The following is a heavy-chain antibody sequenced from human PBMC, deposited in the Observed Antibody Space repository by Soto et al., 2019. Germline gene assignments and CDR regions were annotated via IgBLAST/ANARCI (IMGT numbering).Heavy chain of an antibody. CDR2: IYYSGST. J-gene: IGHJ3*02. CDR3: ASYCSGGSCYSWGAFDI. D-gene: IGHD2-15*01. Sequence: QVQLQESGPGVVKPSQTLSLTCTVSGGSISSGGYYWGWIRQHPGKGQTWIGYIYYSGSTYYNPSLKSRVTRSVDTSKNQFSLKLSSVTAADTAVYYCASYCSGGSCYSWGAFDIWGQGTMVTVSS. CDR1: GGSISSGGYY. V-gene: IGHV4-31*03.